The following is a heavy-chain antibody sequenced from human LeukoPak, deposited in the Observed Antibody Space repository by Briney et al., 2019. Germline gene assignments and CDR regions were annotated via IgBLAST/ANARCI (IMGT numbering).Heavy chain of an antibody. CDR3: ATGGSGSYYFDY. J-gene: IGHJ4*02. V-gene: IGHV3-23*01. D-gene: IGHD1-26*01. CDR1: GFTFSNYA. Sequence: GGSLRLSCEASGFTFSNYAMSWVRQAPGKGLEWVSTISGSGGSAFYADSVKGRFTISRDNFTNTLYVQMNNLRAEDTAVYYCATGGSGSYYFDYWGQGILVTVSS. CDR2: ISGSGGSA.